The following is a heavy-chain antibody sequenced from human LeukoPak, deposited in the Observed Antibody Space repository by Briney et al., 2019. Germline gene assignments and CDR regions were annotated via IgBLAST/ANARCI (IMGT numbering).Heavy chain of an antibody. Sequence: SETLSLTCTVSGGSISSYYWSWIRQPPGKGLEWIGYIYYSGSTNYNPSLKSRVTISVDTSKNQFSLKLSSVTAADTAVYYCARDDTENAFDPWGQGTLVTVSS. CDR1: GGSISSYY. CDR3: ARDDTENAFDP. J-gene: IGHJ5*02. V-gene: IGHV4-59*12. D-gene: IGHD1-14*01. CDR2: IYYSGST.